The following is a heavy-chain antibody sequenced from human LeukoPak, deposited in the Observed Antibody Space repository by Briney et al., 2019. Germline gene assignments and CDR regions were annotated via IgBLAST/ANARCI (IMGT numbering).Heavy chain of an antibody. CDR1: GDSITSSNW. CDR2: IYHSGNT. Sequence: SSETLSLTCAVSGDSITSSNWWSWVRPPPEKGLEWIGEIYHSGNTNYNPPLKSRVTISLDKSKNQFSLKLKSVTAADTAVYYCAREGGDYGGNSQFWYFDLWGRGTLVTVSS. CDR3: AREGGDYGGNSQFWYFDL. J-gene: IGHJ2*01. V-gene: IGHV4-4*02. D-gene: IGHD4-23*01.